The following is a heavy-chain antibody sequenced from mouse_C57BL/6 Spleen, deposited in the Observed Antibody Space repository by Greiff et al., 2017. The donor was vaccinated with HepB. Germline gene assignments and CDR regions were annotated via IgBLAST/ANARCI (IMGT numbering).Heavy chain of an antibody. CDR3: ARGYYGSSMDYFDY. V-gene: IGHV1-82*01. J-gene: IGHJ2*01. D-gene: IGHD1-1*01. Sequence: VQRVESGPELVKPGASVKISCKASGYAFSSSWMNWVKQRPGKGLEWIGRIYPGDGDTNYNGKFKGKATLTADKSSSTAYMQLSSLTSEDSAVYFCARGYYGSSMDYFDYWGQGTTLTVSS. CDR1: GYAFSSSW. CDR2: IYPGDGDT.